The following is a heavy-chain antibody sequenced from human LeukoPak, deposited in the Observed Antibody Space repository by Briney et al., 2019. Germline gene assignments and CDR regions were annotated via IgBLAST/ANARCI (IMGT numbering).Heavy chain of an antibody. V-gene: IGHV4-39*07. CDR1: GGSISSSTYY. Sequence: PSETLSLTCTVSGGSISSSTYYWGWIRQPPGKGLEWIGSIYYGGSTYYNPSLKSRVTISVDTSKNQFSLKLSSVTAADTAVYYCARVSIYRAYFDYWGQGTLVTVSS. CDR3: ARVSIYRAYFDY. J-gene: IGHJ4*02. CDR2: IYYGGST. D-gene: IGHD3-16*02.